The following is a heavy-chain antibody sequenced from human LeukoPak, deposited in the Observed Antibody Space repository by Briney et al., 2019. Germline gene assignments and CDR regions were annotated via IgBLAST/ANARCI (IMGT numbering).Heavy chain of an antibody. CDR2: IYYSGST. J-gene: IGHJ5*02. V-gene: IGHV4-31*03. CDR1: GGSISSGGYY. D-gene: IGHD5-18*01. CDR3: AKGYSYGTGYNWFDP. Sequence: SQTLSLTCTVSGGSISSGGYYRSWIRQHPGKGLEWIAYIYYSGSTYYNPSLKSRFTISVDTSKNQFSLKLSSVTAADTAVYYCAKGYSYGTGYNWFDPWGQGTLVTVSS.